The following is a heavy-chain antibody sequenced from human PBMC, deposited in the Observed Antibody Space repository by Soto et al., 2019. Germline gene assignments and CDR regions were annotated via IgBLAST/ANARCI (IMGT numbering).Heavy chain of an antibody. D-gene: IGHD3-16*01. J-gene: IGHJ4*02. Sequence: GSLRLSCAASGFTFSSYWMHWVRQAPGKGLVWVSRINSDGSSTSYADSVKGRFTISRDNAKNTLYLQMNSLRAEDTAVYYCASWYYDYVWGPSAPVDYWGQGTLVTLSS. V-gene: IGHV3-74*01. CDR2: INSDGSST. CDR1: GFTFSSYW. CDR3: ASWYYDYVWGPSAPVDY.